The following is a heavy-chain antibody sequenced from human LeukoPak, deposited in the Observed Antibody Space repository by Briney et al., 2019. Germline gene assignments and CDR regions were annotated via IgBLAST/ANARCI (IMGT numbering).Heavy chain of an antibody. CDR3: ARAQWLEEIDS. CDR1: GGSISSSGFY. J-gene: IGHJ4*02. D-gene: IGHD6-19*01. CDR2: ISYIGST. V-gene: IGHV4-39*01. Sequence: SETLSLTCSVSGGSISSSGFYWGWIRQPPGKGLEWIGKISYIGSTYYNPSLKSRVTISLDTSKNQFSLELTSVTAADTAVYYCARAQWLEEIDSWGQGTLVTVSS.